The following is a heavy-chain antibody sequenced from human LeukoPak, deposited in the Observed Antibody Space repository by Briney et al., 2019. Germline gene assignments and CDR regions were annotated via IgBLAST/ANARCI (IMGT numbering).Heavy chain of an antibody. CDR2: VDYTGIT. J-gene: IGHJ5*02. CDR3: ARTYSSSWLFWFDP. CDR1: GGSISSSGYY. Sequence: SETLSLTCTVSGGSISSSGYYWGWIRQPPGKGLEWIGSVDYTGITSHSPSLKSRVTISVDTSKNQFSLKVSSVSAADTGVYYCARTYSSSWLFWFDPWGQGTLVTVSS. D-gene: IGHD6-13*01. V-gene: IGHV4-39*01.